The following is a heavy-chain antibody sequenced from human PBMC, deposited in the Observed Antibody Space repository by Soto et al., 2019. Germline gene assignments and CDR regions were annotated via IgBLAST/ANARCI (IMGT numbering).Heavy chain of an antibody. V-gene: IGHV1-58*01. Sequence: ASVTVSCKASGFTFTSSAVQWVRQARGQRLEWIGWIVVGSGNTNYAQKFQERVTITRDMSTSTAYMELSSLRSEDTAVYYCAAYYYDSSGYYGVNWFDPWGQGTLVTVSS. CDR3: AAYYYDSSGYYGVNWFDP. D-gene: IGHD3-22*01. CDR1: GFTFTSSA. J-gene: IGHJ5*02. CDR2: IVVGSGNT.